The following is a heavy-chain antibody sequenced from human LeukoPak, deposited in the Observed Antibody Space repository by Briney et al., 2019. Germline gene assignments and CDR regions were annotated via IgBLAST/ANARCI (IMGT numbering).Heavy chain of an antibody. D-gene: IGHD2-21*02. Sequence: GGSLRLSCAASGFTFSTYWMNWYRRAPGKGLEWVGNINQGASEINYVDSVRGRFTISRDNAKNSLHLQLNSLRAEDTAVYYCATDRDNSDWQKRFDSWGQGTLVTVSS. V-gene: IGHV3-7*01. J-gene: IGHJ4*02. CDR2: INQGASEI. CDR3: ATDRDNSDWQKRFDS. CDR1: GFTFSTYW.